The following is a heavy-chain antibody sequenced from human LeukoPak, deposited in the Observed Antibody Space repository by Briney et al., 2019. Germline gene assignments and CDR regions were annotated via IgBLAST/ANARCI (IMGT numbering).Heavy chain of an antibody. D-gene: IGHD3-22*01. CDR2: IRYDGSNK. Sequence: AGGSLRLSCAASGFTFSSYGMHWVRQAPGKGLEWVAFIRYDGSNKYYADSVKGRFTISRDNAKNSLYLQMNSLRAEDTAVYYCARDLGYYYDSSGTSAPYWGQGTLVTVSS. J-gene: IGHJ4*02. CDR3: ARDLGYYYDSSGTSAPY. CDR1: GFTFSSYG. V-gene: IGHV3-30*02.